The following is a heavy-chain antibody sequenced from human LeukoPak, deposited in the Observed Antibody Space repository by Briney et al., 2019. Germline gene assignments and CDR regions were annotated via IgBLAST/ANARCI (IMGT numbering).Heavy chain of an antibody. CDR2: MNPNSGNT. V-gene: IGHV1-8*01. CDR1: GYTFTSYD. CDR3: ARGQGGYCSGGSYSNKNWFDP. D-gene: IGHD2-15*01. Sequence: ASVKVSCTASGYTFTSYDINWVRQATGQGLEWMGWMNPNSGNTGYAQKFQGRVTMTRNTSISTAYMELSSLRSEDTAVYYCARGQGGYCSGGSYSNKNWFDPWGQGTLVTVSS. J-gene: IGHJ5*02.